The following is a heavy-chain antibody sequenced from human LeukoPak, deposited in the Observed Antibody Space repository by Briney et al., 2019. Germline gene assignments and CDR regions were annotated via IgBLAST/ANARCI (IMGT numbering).Heavy chain of an antibody. D-gene: IGHD3-22*01. CDR1: GFTFSSYA. Sequence: GGSLRLSCAASGFTFSSYAMSWVRQAPGKGLEWVSAISGSGGSTYYADSVKGRFTISRDDSKNTAYLQMNSLKTEDTAVYYCTSRWENYYDSSGYFSSLDYWGQGTLVTVSS. CDR2: ISGSGGST. V-gene: IGHV3-23*01. CDR3: TSRWENYYDSSGYFSSLDY. J-gene: IGHJ4*02.